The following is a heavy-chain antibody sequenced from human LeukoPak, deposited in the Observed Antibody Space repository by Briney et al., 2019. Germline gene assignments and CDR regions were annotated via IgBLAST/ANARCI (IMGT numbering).Heavy chain of an antibody. D-gene: IGHD4-11*01. CDR1: GGSISSYY. J-gene: IGHJ6*02. CDR2: INHSGST. V-gene: IGHV4-34*01. Sequence: SETLSLTCTVSGGSISSYYWSWIRQPPGKGLEWIGEINHSGSTNYNPSLKSRVTISVDTSKNQFSLKLSSVTAADTAVYYCARADKNYSNLLRPFYYYYGMDVWGQGTTVTVSS. CDR3: ARADKNYSNLLRPFYYYYGMDV.